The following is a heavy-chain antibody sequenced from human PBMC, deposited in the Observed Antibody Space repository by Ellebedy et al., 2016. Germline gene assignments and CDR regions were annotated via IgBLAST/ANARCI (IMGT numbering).Heavy chain of an antibody. CDR3: ARGHLTMVRGVTSWFDP. CDR2: INHSGST. CDR1: GGSFSGYY. V-gene: IGHV4-34*01. Sequence: SETLSLXCAVYGGSFSGYYWSWIRQPPGKGLEWIGEINHSGSTNYNPSLKSRVTISVDTSKNQFSLKLSSVTAADTAVYYCARGHLTMVRGVTSWFDPWGQGTLVTVSS. J-gene: IGHJ5*02. D-gene: IGHD3-10*01.